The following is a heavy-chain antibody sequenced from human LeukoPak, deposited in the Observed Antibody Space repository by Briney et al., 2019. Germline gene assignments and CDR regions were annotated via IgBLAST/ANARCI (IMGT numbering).Heavy chain of an antibody. Sequence: ASVKVSCKASGYTFTGYYMHWVRQAPGQGLEWMGWINPNSGGANYAQKFQGRVTMTRDTSISTAYMELSRLRSDDTAVYYCARYCSSTSCPYMDVWGKGTTVTVSS. D-gene: IGHD2-2*01. J-gene: IGHJ6*03. V-gene: IGHV1-2*02. CDR3: ARYCSSTSCPYMDV. CDR1: GYTFTGYY. CDR2: INPNSGGA.